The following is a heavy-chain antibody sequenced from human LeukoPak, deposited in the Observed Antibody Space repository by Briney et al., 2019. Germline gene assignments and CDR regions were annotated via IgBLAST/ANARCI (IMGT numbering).Heavy chain of an antibody. CDR3: ARENFFRGDVSGSVRCHSGGAYGLDV. V-gene: IGHV1-18*01. Sequence: ASVKLSCTASGYTFTTHGITWVRHAPGQGLGWEGLIGPYNGATSYARHLQGRVTLTADTTTSTAYMDLPSLESGDTAVYYCARENFFRGDVSGSVRCHSGGAYGLDVWGQRTTVTVSS. J-gene: IGHJ6*02. CDR1: GYTFTTHG. CDR2: IGPYNGAT. D-gene: IGHD2-21*01.